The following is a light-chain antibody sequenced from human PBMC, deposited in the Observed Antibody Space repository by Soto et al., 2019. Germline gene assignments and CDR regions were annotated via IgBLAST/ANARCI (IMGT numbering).Light chain of an antibody. J-gene: IGKJ1*01. CDR1: QSFSSSY. CDR3: QQYGSSPSWT. V-gene: IGKV3-20*01. Sequence: ENVLSKSPGTLSLSPGERATLSCRASQSFSSSYLAWYQQKPGQAPRLLIYGASSRATGIPDRFSGSGSGTDFTLTISSLEPEDFAVYYCQQYGSSPSWTFGQGTKVDIK. CDR2: GAS.